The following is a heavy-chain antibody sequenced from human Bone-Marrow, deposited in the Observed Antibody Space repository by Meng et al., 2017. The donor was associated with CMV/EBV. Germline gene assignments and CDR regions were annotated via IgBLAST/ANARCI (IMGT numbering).Heavy chain of an antibody. CDR1: GFTFSSYA. CDR2: ISGSGGRT. V-gene: IGHV3-23*01. J-gene: IGHJ6*02. Sequence: GGSLRLSCAASGFTFSSYAMSWVRQAPGKGLEWVSGISGSGGRTQYADPVMGRFTISRDNSKNALYLQMNSLRGEDTAVYYCARELAGFPYDLDVWGQGTTVTVSS. D-gene: IGHD6-19*01. CDR3: ARELAGFPYDLDV.